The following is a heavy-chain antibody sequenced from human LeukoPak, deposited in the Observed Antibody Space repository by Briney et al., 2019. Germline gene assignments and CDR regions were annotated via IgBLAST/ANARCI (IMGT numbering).Heavy chain of an antibody. Sequence: PGGSLRLSCSASGFTFSSYAMHWVRQAPGEELEYISGVTSDGGTTYHADSVKGRFTISRDNSKNTLYLQMSSLRVEDTAVYYCVKVSSTVRATYFDYWCQGTLVTVSS. CDR2: VTSDGGTT. CDR1: GFTFSSYA. CDR3: VKVSSTVRATYFDY. J-gene: IGHJ4*02. D-gene: IGHD1-26*01. V-gene: IGHV3-64D*06.